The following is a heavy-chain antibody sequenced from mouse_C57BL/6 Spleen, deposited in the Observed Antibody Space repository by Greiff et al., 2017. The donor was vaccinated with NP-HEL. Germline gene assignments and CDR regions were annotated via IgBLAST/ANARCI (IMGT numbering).Heavy chain of an antibody. Sequence: QVQLKQPGAELVKPGASVKLSCKASGYTFTSYWMHWVKQRPGQGLEWIGMIHPNSGSTNYNEKFKSKATLTVDKSSSTAYMQLSSLTSEDSAVYYCANYGSGGYFDVWGTGTTVTVSS. J-gene: IGHJ1*03. D-gene: IGHD1-1*01. CDR1: GYTFTSYW. V-gene: IGHV1-64*01. CDR3: ANYGSGGYFDV. CDR2: IHPNSGST.